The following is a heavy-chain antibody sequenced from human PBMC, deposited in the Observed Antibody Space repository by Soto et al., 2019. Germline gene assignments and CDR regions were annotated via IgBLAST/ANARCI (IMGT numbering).Heavy chain of an antibody. CDR3: ARDRIVVVVAATLDP. D-gene: IGHD2-15*01. CDR2: ISAYNGST. J-gene: IGHJ5*02. V-gene: IGHV1-18*01. Sequence: GTSVKVSCKASGYTFTSYVISWVRQAPGQGLEWMGWISAYNGSTNYAQKLQGRVTMTTDTSTSTAYMELRSLRSDDTAVYYCARDRIVVVVAATLDPWGQGNLVTVSS. CDR1: GYTFTSYV.